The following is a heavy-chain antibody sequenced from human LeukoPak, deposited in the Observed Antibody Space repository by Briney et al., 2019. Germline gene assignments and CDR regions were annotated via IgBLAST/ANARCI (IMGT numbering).Heavy chain of an antibody. J-gene: IGHJ4*02. V-gene: IGHV4-38-2*01. CDR3: ARTRYCIGATCYSPELFDS. Sequence: SDTLSLPCAASGYSISSGYDWGWIRQPPGKGLEGIGSIYHSGKTYYNPSLKSPGTISVDTSMNKFSLQLPSVTAADTAVYYWARTRYCIGATCYSPELFDSWGQGNLVTVSS. CDR1: GYSISSGYD. D-gene: IGHD2-15*01. CDR2: IYHSGKT.